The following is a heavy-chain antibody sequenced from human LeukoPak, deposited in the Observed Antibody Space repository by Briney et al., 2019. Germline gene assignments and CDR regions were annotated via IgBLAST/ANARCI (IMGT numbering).Heavy chain of an antibody. V-gene: IGHV3-74*01. CDR2: INSDGSTT. D-gene: IGHD3-10*01. CDR3: ARVSGHYRSGSYYTVWLDL. Sequence: GGSLRLSCAASGFTVSSNYMSWVRQAPGKGLVWVSHINSDGSTTNYADSVKGRFTISRDNAKNTLYLQMNSLRAEDTAVYFCARVSGHYRSGSYYTVWLDLWGRGTLVTVSS. J-gene: IGHJ2*01. CDR1: GFTVSSNY.